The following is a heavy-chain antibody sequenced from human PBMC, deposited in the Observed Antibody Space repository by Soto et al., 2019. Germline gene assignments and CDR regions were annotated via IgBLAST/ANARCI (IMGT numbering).Heavy chain of an antibody. CDR3: ARDRGNDDYSNYSYYYGMDV. CDR2: ISAYNGNT. V-gene: IGHV1-18*01. CDR1: GYTFTSYG. J-gene: IGHJ6*02. Sequence: XSVKVSCKASGYTFTSYGISWVRQAPGQGLEWMGWISAYNGNTNYAQKLQGRVTMTTDTSTSTAYMELRSLRSDDTAVYYCARDRGNDDYSNYSYYYGMDVWGQGTTVTVSS. D-gene: IGHD4-4*01.